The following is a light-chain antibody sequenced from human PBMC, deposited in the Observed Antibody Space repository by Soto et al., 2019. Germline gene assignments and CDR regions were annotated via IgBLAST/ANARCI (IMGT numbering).Light chain of an antibody. Sequence: QSVLTQPPSASGTPGQRVTISCSGSSSNIGSNTVNWYQQRPGTAPKLLIYSNNQRPSAVPHQFSGPKSGTSASLAISGLQSEDDADYYCAAWDDSLNGVVFGGGTKVTV. CDR1: SSNIGSNT. J-gene: IGLJ2*01. CDR2: SNN. V-gene: IGLV1-44*01. CDR3: AAWDDSLNGVV.